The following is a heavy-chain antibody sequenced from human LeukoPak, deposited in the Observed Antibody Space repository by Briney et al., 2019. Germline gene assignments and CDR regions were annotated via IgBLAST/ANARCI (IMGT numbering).Heavy chain of an antibody. CDR1: GYTFTSYD. V-gene: IGHV1-8*03. D-gene: IGHD1-26*01. Sequence: ASVKVSCKASGYTFTSYDINWVRQATGQGLEWMGWKNPNSGNTGYAQKFQGRVTITRNTSISTAYMELSSLRSEDTAVYYCARAEAWAYFDYWGQGTLVTVSS. J-gene: IGHJ4*02. CDR3: ARAEAWAYFDY. CDR2: KNPNSGNT.